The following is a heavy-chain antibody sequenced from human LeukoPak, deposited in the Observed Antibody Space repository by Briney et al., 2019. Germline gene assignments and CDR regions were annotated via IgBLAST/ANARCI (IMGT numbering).Heavy chain of an antibody. CDR2: IYYSGST. Sequence: GSLRLSCAASGFTFSSYAMSWVRQPPGKGLEWIGSIYYSGSTYYNPSLKSRVTISVDTSKNQFSLKLSSVTAADTAVYYCASSRGNYSSPFAYYFDYWGQGTLVTVSS. D-gene: IGHD6-13*01. V-gene: IGHV4-38-2*01. J-gene: IGHJ4*02. CDR3: ASSRGNYSSPFAYYFDY. CDR1: GFTFSSYA.